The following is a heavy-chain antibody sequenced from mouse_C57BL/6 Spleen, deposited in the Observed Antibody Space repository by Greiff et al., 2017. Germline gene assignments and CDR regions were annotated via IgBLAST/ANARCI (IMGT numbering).Heavy chain of an antibody. Sequence: VKLMESGAELVRPGASVTLSCKASGYTFTDYEMHWVKQTPVHGLEWIGAIDPETGGTAYNQKFKGKAILTADKSSSTAYMELRSLTSEDSAVYYCTRCTTVVEGYFDYWGQGTTLTVSS. V-gene: IGHV1-15*01. CDR3: TRCTTVVEGYFDY. J-gene: IGHJ2*01. CDR2: IDPETGGT. CDR1: GYTFTDYE. D-gene: IGHD1-1*01.